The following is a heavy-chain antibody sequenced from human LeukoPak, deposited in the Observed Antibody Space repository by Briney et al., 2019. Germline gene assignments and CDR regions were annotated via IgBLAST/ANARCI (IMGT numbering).Heavy chain of an antibody. CDR1: GGTFSSYA. CDR3: ARDGGLGTRQNDAFDI. J-gene: IGHJ3*02. D-gene: IGHD4-23*01. Sequence: ASVTVSCKASGGTFSSYAVSWVRQAPGQGLAWMGGIIPIFGTANYAQKFQGRVTITADKSTSTAYMELSSLRSEDTAVYYCARDGGLGTRQNDAFDIWGQGTMVTVSS. V-gene: IGHV1-69*06. CDR2: IIPIFGTA.